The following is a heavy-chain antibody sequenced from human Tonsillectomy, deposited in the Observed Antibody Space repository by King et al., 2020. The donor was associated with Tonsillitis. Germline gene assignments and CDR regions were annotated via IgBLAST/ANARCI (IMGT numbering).Heavy chain of an antibody. J-gene: IGHJ4*02. CDR2: IYWDDDK. Sequence: VTLKESGPALVKPTQTLTLTCTFSGFSLSTSGMCVSWIRQPPGKALEWLARIYWDDDKYYSTSLKTKLTISKDTSKNQVFLTMTNMDPVDTATYYCARTTHYYDISGYFLFDYWGQGTLVTVSS. CDR3: ARTTHYYDISGYFLFDY. V-gene: IGHV2-70*11. D-gene: IGHD3-22*01. CDR1: GFSLSTSGMC.